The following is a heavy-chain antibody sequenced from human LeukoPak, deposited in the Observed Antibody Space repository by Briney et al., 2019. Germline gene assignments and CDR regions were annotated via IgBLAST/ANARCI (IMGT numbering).Heavy chain of an antibody. D-gene: IGHD2-2*01. J-gene: IGHJ6*03. CDR3: ARRADIVVVPAARESLPLEYYYYYMDV. CDR2: IYYSGST. Sequence: SETLSLTCTVSGGSISSSSYYWGWIRQPPGKGLEWIGRIYYSGSTYYNPSLKSRVTISVDTSKNQFSLKLSSVTAADTAVYYCARRADIVVVPAARESLPLEYYYYYMDVWGKGTTVTVSS. V-gene: IGHV4-39*01. CDR1: GGSISSSSYY.